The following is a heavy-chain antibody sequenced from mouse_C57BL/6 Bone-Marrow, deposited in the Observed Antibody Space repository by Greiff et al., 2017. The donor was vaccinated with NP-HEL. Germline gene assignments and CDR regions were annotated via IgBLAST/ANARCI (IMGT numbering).Heavy chain of an antibody. CDR3: ARREVLRSYFDV. CDR1: GYAFSSSW. J-gene: IGHJ1*03. D-gene: IGHD1-1*01. V-gene: IGHV1-82*01. CDR2: IYPGDGDT. Sequence: QVQLQQSGPELVKPGASVKISCKASGYAFSSSWMNWVKQRPGKGLEWIGRIYPGDGDTNYNGKFKGKATLTADKSSSTAYMQLSSLTSEYSAVYFCARREVLRSYFDVWGTGTTVTVSS.